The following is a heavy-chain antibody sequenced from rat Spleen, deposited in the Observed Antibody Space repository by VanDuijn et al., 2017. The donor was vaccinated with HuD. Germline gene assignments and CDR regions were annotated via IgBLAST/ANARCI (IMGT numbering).Heavy chain of an antibody. V-gene: IGHV5-25*01. CDR1: GLSFSNYD. Sequence: EVQLVESGGGAVQPGRSMKLSCAASGLSFSNYDMAWVRQAPTKGLEWVASISYDGTATYYRDSVKGRFTLSRDNAKSTLYLQMGSLRSEDTATYYCVREAFGVDYWGQGVMVTVSS. J-gene: IGHJ2*01. D-gene: IGHD4-3*01. CDR2: ISYDGTAT. CDR3: VREAFGVDY.